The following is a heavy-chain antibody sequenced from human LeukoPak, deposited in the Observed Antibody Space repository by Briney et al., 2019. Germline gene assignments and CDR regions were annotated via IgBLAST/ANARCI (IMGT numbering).Heavy chain of an antibody. V-gene: IGHV1-46*01. CDR2: INPSGGST. CDR3: ARDHYGSGANIYSYYYYMDV. J-gene: IGHJ6*03. CDR1: GYTFTSYY. D-gene: IGHD3-10*01. Sequence: ASVKVSCKASGYTFTSYYMHWVRQAPGQGLEWMGIINPSGGSTSYSQKFQGRVTMTREKSTSTVYMELSSLRSEDTAVYYCARDHYGSGANIYSYYYYMDVWGKGTTVTISS.